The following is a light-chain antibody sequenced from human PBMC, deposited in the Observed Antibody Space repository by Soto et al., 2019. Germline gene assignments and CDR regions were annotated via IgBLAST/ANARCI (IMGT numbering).Light chain of an antibody. CDR1: SSDVGDYNY. CDR2: EVS. Sequence: QSAPTQPPSASGSPGQSVTIPCTGTSSDVGDYNYVSWYQQHPGKVPKLLIYEVSKRPSGIPDRFSGSKSGTSATLGITGLQTGDEADYYCGTWDSSLSAWVFGGGTKLTVL. CDR3: GTWDSSLSAWV. J-gene: IGLJ3*02. V-gene: IGLV2-8*01.